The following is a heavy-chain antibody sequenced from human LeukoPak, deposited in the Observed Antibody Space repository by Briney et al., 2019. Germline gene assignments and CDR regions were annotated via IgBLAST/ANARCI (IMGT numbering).Heavy chain of an antibody. CDR1: GGSISSYY. CDR2: IYYSGST. V-gene: IGHV4-59*08. CDR3: AGSDSSGWYRYYYGMDV. Sequence: PSETLSLTCTVSGGSISSYYWSWIRQPRGKGLEWIGYIYYSGSTNYNPSLKSRVTISVDTSKNQFSLKLSSVTAADTAVYYCAGSDSSGWYRYYYGMDVWGQGTTVTVSS. J-gene: IGHJ6*02. D-gene: IGHD6-19*01.